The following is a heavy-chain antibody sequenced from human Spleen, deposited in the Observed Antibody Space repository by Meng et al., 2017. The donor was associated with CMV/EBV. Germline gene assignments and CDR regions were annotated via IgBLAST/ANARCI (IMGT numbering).Heavy chain of an antibody. Sequence: GGSLRLSCAASRFAVNSNYMSWVRQAPGKGLQWVSVIYRSGSTYYADSVKGRFTISRDNSKNTLYLQMNSLRAEDTAVYYCATKPITIYQTGYGMDVWGQGTTVTVSS. J-gene: IGHJ6*02. CDR3: ATKPITIYQTGYGMDV. V-gene: IGHV3-53*01. D-gene: IGHD3-9*01. CDR1: RFAVNSNY. CDR2: IYRSGST.